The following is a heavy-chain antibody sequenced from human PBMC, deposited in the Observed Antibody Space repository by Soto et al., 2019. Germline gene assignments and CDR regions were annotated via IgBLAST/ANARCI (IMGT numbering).Heavy chain of an antibody. D-gene: IGHD3-10*01. J-gene: IGHJ6*02. V-gene: IGHV1-58*01. CDR2: IVVGSGNA. Sequence: GASVKVSCKASGFTFTSSAVQWVRQARGQRLEWIGWIVVGSGNANYAQKFQERVTITRDMSTSTAYMELSSLRSEDTAVYYCAAKGEGDPYYYYYGMDVWGQGTTVTVSS. CDR3: AAKGEGDPYYYYYGMDV. CDR1: GFTFTSSA.